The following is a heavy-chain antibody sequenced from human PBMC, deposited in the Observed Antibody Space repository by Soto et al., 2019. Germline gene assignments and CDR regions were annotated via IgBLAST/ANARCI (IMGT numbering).Heavy chain of an antibody. Sequence: EVQLVESGGGLVQPGGSLRLSCAASGFPFSSHWMTWVRQAPEKGREWVAYIKQDGSEKCYVDSVMGRFTMSRDNTQSSLSLQMNTLRVEDSAVYYCARITAPGYFDSWGQGTLVTVSS. CDR3: ARITAPGYFDS. CDR1: GFPFSSHW. CDR2: IKQDGSEK. V-gene: IGHV3-7*05. J-gene: IGHJ4*02. D-gene: IGHD1-20*01.